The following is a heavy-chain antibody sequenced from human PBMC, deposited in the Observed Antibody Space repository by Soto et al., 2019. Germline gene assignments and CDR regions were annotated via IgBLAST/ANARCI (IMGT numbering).Heavy chain of an antibody. V-gene: IGHV3-66*04. CDR1: GFTVSGNY. CDR3: ARHVGFYWYFDL. CDR2: IYTDGRT. J-gene: IGHJ2*01. D-gene: IGHD1-26*01. Sequence: EMQLVESGGGLVQPGGSLRLSCAASGFTVSGNYMGWVRQAPGKGLDWVSSIYTDGRTYYSDSVRGRFAISTDNSKDTLYHQMNNLRADDTAIYYCARHVGFYWYFDLWGRGTLVTVSS.